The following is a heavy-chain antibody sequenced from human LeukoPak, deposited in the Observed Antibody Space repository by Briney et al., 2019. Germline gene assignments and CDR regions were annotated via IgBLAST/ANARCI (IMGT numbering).Heavy chain of an antibody. CDR3: ARGRMIVVKMVLGYWFDP. V-gene: IGHV4-34*01. Sequence: SETLSLTCAVYGGSFSGYYWSWIRQPPGKGLEWIGEINHSGSTNYNPSLKSRVTISVGTSKNQFSLKLSSVTAADTAVYYCARGRMIVVKMVLGYWFDPWGQGTLVTVSS. D-gene: IGHD3-22*01. J-gene: IGHJ5*02. CDR1: GGSFSGYY. CDR2: INHSGST.